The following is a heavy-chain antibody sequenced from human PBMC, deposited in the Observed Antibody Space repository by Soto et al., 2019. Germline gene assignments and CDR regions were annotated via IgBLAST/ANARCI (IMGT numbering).Heavy chain of an antibody. J-gene: IGHJ3*02. D-gene: IGHD2-15*01. V-gene: IGHV4-31*03. CDR3: ARDRPVARDAFDI. CDR1: GGSISSGGYY. CDR2: IYYSGST. Sequence: QVQLQESGPGLVKPSQTLSLTCTVSGGSISSGGYYWGWIRQHPGKGLEWIGYIYYSGSTYYNPSLNSRVTISLGTSKNQFSLKLSSVTAADTAVYYCARDRPVARDAFDIWGQGTMVTVSS.